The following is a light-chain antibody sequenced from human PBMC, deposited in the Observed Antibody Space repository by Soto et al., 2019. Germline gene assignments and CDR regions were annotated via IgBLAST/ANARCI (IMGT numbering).Light chain of an antibody. CDR1: SSDVGGDNY. CDR3: SSYAGSNIL. CDR2: EVS. V-gene: IGLV2-8*01. Sequence: QAVVTQPPSESGSPGQSVTISCTGTSSDVGGDNYVSWYQQHPGKAPKLMIFEVSKRPSGVPGRFSGSKSGNTASLTVSGLQADDEAEYYCSSYAGSNILFGGGTKLTVL. J-gene: IGLJ3*02.